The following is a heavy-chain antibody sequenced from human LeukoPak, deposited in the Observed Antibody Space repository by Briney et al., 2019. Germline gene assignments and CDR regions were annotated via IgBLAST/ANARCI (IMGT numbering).Heavy chain of an antibody. D-gene: IGHD3-10*01. V-gene: IGHV4-34*01. Sequence: SETLSLTCAVYGGSFSGYYWSWIRQPPGKGLEWIGEINHSGSTNYNPSPKSRVTISVDTSKNQFSLKLSSVTAADTAVYYCARDCRITMVRGVMGYYYYYYMDVWGKGTTVTVSS. CDR1: GGSFSGYY. J-gene: IGHJ6*03. CDR3: ARDCRITMVRGVMGYYYYYYMDV. CDR2: INHSGST.